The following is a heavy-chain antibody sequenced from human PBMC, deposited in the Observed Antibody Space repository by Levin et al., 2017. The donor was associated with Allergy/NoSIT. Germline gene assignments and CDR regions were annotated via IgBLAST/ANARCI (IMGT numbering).Heavy chain of an antibody. D-gene: IGHD3-22*01. Sequence: ASVKVSCKASGYTFTSYGISWVRQAPGQGLEWMGWISAYNGNTNYAQKLQGRVTMTTDTSTSTAYMELRSLRSDDTAVYYCARDEGGAYYYDSSGYYFPAFDIWGQGTMVTVSS. CDR1: GYTFTSYG. CDR3: ARDEGGAYYYDSSGYYFPAFDI. V-gene: IGHV1-18*01. J-gene: IGHJ3*02. CDR2: ISAYNGNT.